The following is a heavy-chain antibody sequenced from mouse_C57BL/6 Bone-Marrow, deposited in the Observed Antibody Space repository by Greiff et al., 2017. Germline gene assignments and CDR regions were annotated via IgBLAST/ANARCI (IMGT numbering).Heavy chain of an antibody. CDR3: ARYDYCGSNYFDD. Sequence: QVQLQQSGAELVKPGASVKISCKASGYAFSSYWMNWVKQRPGKGLEWIGQIYPGDGDTNYNGKFKGKATLTADKSSSTAYMQLSSLTSEDSAVYFGARYDYCGSNYFDDWGQGTTLTVSS. V-gene: IGHV1-80*01. CDR1: GYAFSSYW. CDR2: IYPGDGDT. D-gene: IGHD1-1*01. J-gene: IGHJ2*01.